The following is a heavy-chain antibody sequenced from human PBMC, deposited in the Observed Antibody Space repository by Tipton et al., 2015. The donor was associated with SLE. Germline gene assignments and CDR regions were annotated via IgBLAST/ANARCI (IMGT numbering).Heavy chain of an antibody. V-gene: IGHV4-39*07. D-gene: IGHD5-12*01. CDR3: ARRTSGYAPDY. Sequence: TLSLTCTVSGGSITSSGFYWGWFGQPPGKGLEWIGRIDYSGRTYYTPSLKSQLTISVDTSENQFSLKLNSVTAADTAFYYCARRTSGYAPDYWGQGTLVTVSS. CDR2: IDYSGRT. J-gene: IGHJ4*02. CDR1: GGSITSSGFY.